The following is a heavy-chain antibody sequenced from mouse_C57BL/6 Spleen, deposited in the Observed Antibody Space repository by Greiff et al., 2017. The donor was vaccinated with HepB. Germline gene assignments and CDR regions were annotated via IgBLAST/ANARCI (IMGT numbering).Heavy chain of an antibody. V-gene: IGHV1-80*01. D-gene: IGHD1-1*01. J-gene: IGHJ2*01. CDR3: ATLRSFDY. Sequence: QVQLKESGAELVKPGASVKISCKASGYAFSSYWMNWVKQRPGKGLEWIGQIYPGDGDTNYNGKFKGKATLTADKSSSTAYMQRSSLASEDSAVYCCATLRSFDYWGQGTTLTVSS. CDR2: IYPGDGDT. CDR1: GYAFSSYW.